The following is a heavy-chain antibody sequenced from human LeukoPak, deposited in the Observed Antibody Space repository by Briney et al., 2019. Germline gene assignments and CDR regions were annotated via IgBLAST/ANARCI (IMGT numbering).Heavy chain of an antibody. Sequence: GGSLRLSCAASGFTFSNYEMNWVRQAPGKGVEWVSYISSSGSTIYYGDSAKGRFTISRDNSKNPLYLQMNSLRAEDTAVYYCAKMVVVVAATLDYWGQGTLVTVSS. D-gene: IGHD2-15*01. CDR1: GFTFSNYE. CDR3: AKMVVVVAATLDY. J-gene: IGHJ4*02. CDR2: ISSSGSTI. V-gene: IGHV3-48*03.